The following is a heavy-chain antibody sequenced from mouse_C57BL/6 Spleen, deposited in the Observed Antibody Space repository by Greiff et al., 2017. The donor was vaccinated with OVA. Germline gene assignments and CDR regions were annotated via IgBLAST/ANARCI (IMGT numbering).Heavy chain of an antibody. CDR3: ARQGDNFAWFAY. D-gene: IGHD1-3*01. Sequence: EVMLVESGGDLVKPGGSLKLSCAASGFTFSSYGMSWVRQTPDKRLEWVATISSGGSYTYYPDSVKGRFTISRDNAKNTLYLQMSSLKSEDTAMYYCARQGDNFAWFAYWGQGTLVTVSA. CDR2: ISSGGSYT. CDR1: GFTFSSYG. V-gene: IGHV5-6*02. J-gene: IGHJ3*01.